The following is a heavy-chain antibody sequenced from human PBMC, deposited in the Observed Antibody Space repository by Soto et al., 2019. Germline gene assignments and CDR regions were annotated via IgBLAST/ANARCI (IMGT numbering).Heavy chain of an antibody. V-gene: IGHV3-7*01. CDR1: GFTFSSYW. CDR3: ARDRWHGDYRIEIDY. CDR2: IKQDGSEK. Sequence: GSLRLSCAASGFTFSSYWMSWVRQAPGKGLEWVANIKQDGSEKYYVDSVKGRFTISRDNAKNSLHLQMNSLRAEDTAVYYCARDRWHGDYRIEIDYWGQGTLVTVSS. D-gene: IGHD4-17*01. J-gene: IGHJ4*02.